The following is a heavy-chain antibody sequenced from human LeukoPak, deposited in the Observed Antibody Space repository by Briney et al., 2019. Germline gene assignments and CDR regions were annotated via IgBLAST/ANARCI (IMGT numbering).Heavy chain of an antibody. CDR2: ISGCGGST. D-gene: IGHD5-12*01. Sequence: GGSLRLSCAASGFTFSSYAMSWVRQAPGKGLEWVSAISGCGGSTYYADSVKGRFTISRDNFKNTLYLQMNSLRAEDTGVYYCAKVVDIVATMGYFDYWGQGTLVTVSS. J-gene: IGHJ4*02. V-gene: IGHV3-23*01. CDR1: GFTFSSYA. CDR3: AKVVDIVATMGYFDY.